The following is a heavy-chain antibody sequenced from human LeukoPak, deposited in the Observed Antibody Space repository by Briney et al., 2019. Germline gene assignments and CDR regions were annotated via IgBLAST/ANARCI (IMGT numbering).Heavy chain of an antibody. CDR1: GFSFRDYP. V-gene: IGHV3-23*01. CDR2: ISAGADVI. J-gene: IGHJ4*02. CDR3: AKDQSLYDSSPFDY. D-gene: IGHD3-22*01. Sequence: GGSLRLSCEAAGFSFRDYPMGWVRRASGKRLEWVSGISAGADVIFYADPVKGRFTISRDNSKNTLYLQMNSLRAEDTAVYYCAKDQSLYDSSPFDYWGQGTLVTVSS.